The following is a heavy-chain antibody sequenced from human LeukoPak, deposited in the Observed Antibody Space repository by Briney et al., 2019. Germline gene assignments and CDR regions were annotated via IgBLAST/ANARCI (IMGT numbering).Heavy chain of an antibody. CDR3: GKDEATSGGGLAS. J-gene: IGHJ5*01. D-gene: IGHD3-16*01. CDR2: MYTGGTT. CDR1: GFTVSNTH. V-gene: IGHV3-53*01. Sequence: GGSLRLSCAVSGFTVSNTHMSWVRQAPGEGLEWVSAMYTGGTTYYADSVTGRFTASRDTSRNTLFLHMNRLRAEDTVVYCGGKDEATSGGGLASWGQGTLVIVSS.